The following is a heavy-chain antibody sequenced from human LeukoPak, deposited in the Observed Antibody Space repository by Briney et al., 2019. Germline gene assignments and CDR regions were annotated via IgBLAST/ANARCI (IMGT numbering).Heavy chain of an antibody. V-gene: IGHV1-69*05. CDR1: GGTFSSYA. Sequence: VASVKVSCKASGGTFSSYAISWVRQAPGQGLEWMGGIIPIFGTADYAQKFQGRVTITTDESTSTAYMELSSLRSEDTAVYYCANLRFFDPQGDYWGQGTLVTVFS. CDR2: IIPIFGTA. D-gene: IGHD3-9*01. CDR3: ANLRFFDPQGDY. J-gene: IGHJ4*02.